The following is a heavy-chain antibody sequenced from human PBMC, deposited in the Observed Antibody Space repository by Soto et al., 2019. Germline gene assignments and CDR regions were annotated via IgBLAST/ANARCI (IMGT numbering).Heavy chain of an antibody. CDR2: ISYDGSNK. V-gene: IGHV3-30*18. CDR1: GFTFSSYG. D-gene: IGHD5-18*01. J-gene: IGHJ6*02. Sequence: GGSLRLSCAASGFTFSSYGMHWVRQAPGKGLEWVAVISYDGSNKYYADSVKGRFTISRDNSKNTLYLQMNSLRAEDTAVYYCAKDERIQLWIYYYYGMDVWGQGTTVTVSS. CDR3: AKDERIQLWIYYYYGMDV.